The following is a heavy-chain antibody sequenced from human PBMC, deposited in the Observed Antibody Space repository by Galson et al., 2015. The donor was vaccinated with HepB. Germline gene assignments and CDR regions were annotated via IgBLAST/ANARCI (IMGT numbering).Heavy chain of an antibody. CDR1: GYRFTNYW. Sequence: QSGAEVKKPGESLKISCQGSGYRFTNYWIGWVRQMPGKGLEWMGVIYPGDSDTRYSPSFRGQVTISADKSTSTACLQWSSLTASDTAIYYCARDSSIAVASSRGPHDAFDIWGQGTVVIVSS. D-gene: IGHD6-19*01. CDR3: ARDSSIAVASSRGPHDAFDI. V-gene: IGHV5-51*01. J-gene: IGHJ3*02. CDR2: IYPGDSDT.